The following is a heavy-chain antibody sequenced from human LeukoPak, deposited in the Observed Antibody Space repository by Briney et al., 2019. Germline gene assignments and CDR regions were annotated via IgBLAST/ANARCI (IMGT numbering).Heavy chain of an antibody. Sequence: GGSLRLSCAASGFTFSSYWMHWVRQAPGKGLVWVSRINSDGSSTSYADSVKGRFTISRDNAKNTLYLQMNSLTAEDTAVYCCARDFPNYDILTGRGGYGMDVWGQGTTVTVSS. D-gene: IGHD3-9*01. V-gene: IGHV3-74*01. CDR1: GFTFSSYW. CDR2: INSDGSST. CDR3: ARDFPNYDILTGRGGYGMDV. J-gene: IGHJ6*02.